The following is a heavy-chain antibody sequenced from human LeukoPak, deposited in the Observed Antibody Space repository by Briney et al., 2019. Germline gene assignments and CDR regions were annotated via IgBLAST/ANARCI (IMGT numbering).Heavy chain of an antibody. Sequence: PGRSLRLSCAASGFTFSSYGMHWVRQAPGKGLEWVLGISDSGGSTYYADSVKGRFTISRDNSKNTLYLQMNSLRADDTAVYYCAKGAGGNGSDRIWGQGTLVTVSS. D-gene: IGHD1-26*01. V-gene: IGHV3-23*01. CDR3: AKGAGGNGSDRI. CDR2: ISDSGGST. CDR1: GFTFSSYG. J-gene: IGHJ4*02.